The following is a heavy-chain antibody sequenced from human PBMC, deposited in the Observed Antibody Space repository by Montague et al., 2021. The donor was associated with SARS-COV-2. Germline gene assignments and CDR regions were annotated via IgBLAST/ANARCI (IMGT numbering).Heavy chain of an antibody. J-gene: IGHJ3*02. CDR3: ARTYYDILTGYYNRGAFGI. Sequence: SETLSLTCTVSGGSISSSSYYWGWIRQPPGKGLEWIGSIYYSGSTYYNPSLKSRVTISVDTSKNQFSLKLSSVTAADTAVYYCARTYYDILTGYYNRGAFGIWGQGTMVTVSS. V-gene: IGHV4-39*01. CDR2: IYYSGST. D-gene: IGHD3-9*01. CDR1: GGSISSSSYY.